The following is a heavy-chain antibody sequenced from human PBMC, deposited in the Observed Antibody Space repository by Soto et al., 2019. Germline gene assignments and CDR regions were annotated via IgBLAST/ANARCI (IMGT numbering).Heavy chain of an antibody. CDR2: ISGSGGST. CDR1: GFTFSSHA. D-gene: IGHD6-19*01. J-gene: IGHJ4*02. V-gene: IGHV3-23*01. Sequence: GSLRLSCAASGFTFSSHAMSWVRQAPGKGLEWVSAISGSGGSTYYADSVKGRFTISRDNYKNTLYLQMNSLRAEDTDVYYCAKDWIAVAGTRDYWGQGTLVTVSS. CDR3: AKDWIAVAGTRDY.